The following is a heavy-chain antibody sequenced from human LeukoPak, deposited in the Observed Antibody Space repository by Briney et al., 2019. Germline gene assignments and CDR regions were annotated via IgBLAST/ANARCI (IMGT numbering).Heavy chain of an antibody. V-gene: IGHV3-9*03. Sequence: GGSLRLSCAASGFTFDDYAMHWVRQAPGKGLEWVSGISWNSGSIGYADSVKGRFTISRDNAKNSLYLQMNSLRAEDMALYHCAKGDYYGSEYYFDYWGQGTLVTVSS. D-gene: IGHD3-10*01. CDR2: ISWNSGSI. CDR1: GFTFDDYA. J-gene: IGHJ4*02. CDR3: AKGDYYGSEYYFDY.